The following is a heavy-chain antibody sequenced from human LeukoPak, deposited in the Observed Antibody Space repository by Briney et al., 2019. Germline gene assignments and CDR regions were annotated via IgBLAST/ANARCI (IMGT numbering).Heavy chain of an antibody. CDR2: IYYSGST. CDR1: GGSISNYY. V-gene: IGHV4-59*01. D-gene: IGHD1-26*01. J-gene: IGHJ4*02. Sequence: PSETLSLTCTVSGGSISNYYWSWIRQPPGKGLEWIGDIYYSGSTNYNPSLKSRVTISVDTSKTQFSLRLSSVTAADTAVYYCARGGAGHGGYFDYWGQGTLVTVSS. CDR3: ARGGAGHGGYFDY.